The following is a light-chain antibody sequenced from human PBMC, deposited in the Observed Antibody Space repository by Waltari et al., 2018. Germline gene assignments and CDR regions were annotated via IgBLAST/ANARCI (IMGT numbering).Light chain of an antibody. J-gene: IGKJ1*01. Sequence: IVLTQSPGTLSLSPGERATLSCRASQSVSRTLAWYQQKPGQAPKLLSYGASIRATGIPDRFTGSGSGTDFSLTISSLEPEDFAIYFCQHYVRLPATFGQGTKVEIK. CDR2: GAS. CDR3: QHYVRLPAT. V-gene: IGKV3-20*01. CDR1: QSVSRT.